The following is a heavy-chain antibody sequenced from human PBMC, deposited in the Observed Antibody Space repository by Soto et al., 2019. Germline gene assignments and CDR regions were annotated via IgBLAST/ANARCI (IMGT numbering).Heavy chain of an antibody. D-gene: IGHD4-4*01. V-gene: IGHV4-39*01. Sequence: QLQLQESGPGLVKPSETLSLTCSVSGGSISSSSYYWGWIRQPPGKGLEWIGSIYYSGSTYYNPSLKNRVTISVDSSKNQFSLKLSSVTAADTAVYYCAKTVDIGYDYSTRYYFDYWGQGTLVTVSS. J-gene: IGHJ4*02. CDR2: IYYSGST. CDR3: AKTVDIGYDYSTRYYFDY. CDR1: GGSISSSSYY.